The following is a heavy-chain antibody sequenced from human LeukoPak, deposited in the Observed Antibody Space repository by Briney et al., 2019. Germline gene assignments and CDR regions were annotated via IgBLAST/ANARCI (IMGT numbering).Heavy chain of an antibody. CDR2: INPNNGDT. J-gene: IGHJ4*02. D-gene: IGHD6-19*01. CDR1: GYTFIGYY. CDR3: ARAIYSSGPFDY. Sequence: ASVKVSCKASGYTFIGYYIHWVRQAPGQGLEWMGWINPNNGDTNCAQKFQGRVTMTRDTSISTLYMELSRLRSDDTAVYYCARAIYSSGPFDYWGQGTLVTVSS. V-gene: IGHV1-2*02.